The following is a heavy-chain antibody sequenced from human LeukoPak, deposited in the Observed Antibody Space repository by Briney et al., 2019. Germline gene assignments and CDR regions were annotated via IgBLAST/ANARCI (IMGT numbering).Heavy chain of an antibody. J-gene: IGHJ4*02. CDR2: ISSSGSTI. D-gene: IGHD3-22*01. CDR1: GFTFSDYY. V-gene: IGHV3-11*01. Sequence: GGSLRLSCAASGFTFSDYYMSWIRQAPGKGLEWVSYISSSGSTIYYADSVKGRFTISRDNAKNSLYLQMNSLRAEDTAVYYCARVHKETYYYDSSGYSYQYYFDYWGQGTLVTVSS. CDR3: ARVHKETYYYDSSGYSYQYYFDY.